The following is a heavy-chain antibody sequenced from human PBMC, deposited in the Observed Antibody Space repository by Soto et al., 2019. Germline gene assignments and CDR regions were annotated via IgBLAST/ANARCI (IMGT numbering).Heavy chain of an antibody. CDR1: GFTFSGSA. CDR3: TRRGYYYDSSGKWQYGMDV. V-gene: IGHV3-73*01. Sequence: PGGSLRLSCAASGFTFSGSAMHWVRQASGKGLEWVGRIRSKANSYATAYAASVKGRFTISRDDSKNTAYLQMNSLKTEDTAVYYCTRRGYYYDSSGKWQYGMDVWGHGTLVTVS. J-gene: IGHJ6*02. CDR2: IRSKANSYAT. D-gene: IGHD3-22*01.